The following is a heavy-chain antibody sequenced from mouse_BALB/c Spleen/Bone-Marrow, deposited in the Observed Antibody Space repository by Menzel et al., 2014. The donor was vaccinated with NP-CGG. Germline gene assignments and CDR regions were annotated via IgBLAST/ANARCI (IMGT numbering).Heavy chain of an antibody. Sequence: EVKLMESGGGLVQPGGSLKLSCAASGFDFSGYWMSWVRQVPGKGLEWIGEINPDSSTINYTPSLRDKFIISRDNAENTLYQQMNKVRAEDTVLYYCARRSGNYVLFSMDYWGQGTSVTVSS. CDR3: ARRSGNYVLFSMDY. CDR1: GFDFSGYW. CDR2: INPDSSTI. V-gene: IGHV4-1*02. D-gene: IGHD2-1*01. J-gene: IGHJ4*01.